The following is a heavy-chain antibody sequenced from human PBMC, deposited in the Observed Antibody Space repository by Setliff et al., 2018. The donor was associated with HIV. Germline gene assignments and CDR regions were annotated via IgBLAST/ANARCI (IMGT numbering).Heavy chain of an antibody. D-gene: IGHD6-19*01. Sequence: ASVKVSCKASGYTLTTHAMHWVRQAPGQSLEWMGWINAGNGNTKYSQKFQGRVTITRDTSARTAYMDLTSLRSEDTAVYYCARGSSGWPYYFDYWGREPWSPSPQ. J-gene: IGHJ4*02. CDR3: ARGSSGWPYYFDY. CDR1: GYTLTTHA. V-gene: IGHV1-3*01. CDR2: INAGNGNT.